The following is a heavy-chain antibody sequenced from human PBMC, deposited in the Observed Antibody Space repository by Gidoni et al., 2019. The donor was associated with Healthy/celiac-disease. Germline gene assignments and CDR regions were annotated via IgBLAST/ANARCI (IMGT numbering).Heavy chain of an antibody. CDR2: INAGNGNT. V-gene: IGHV1-3*01. CDR1: GYTFTSYA. J-gene: IGHJ4*02. D-gene: IGHD2-15*01. CDR3: ARSNKKAYCSGGSCYPVPYFDY. Sequence: QVQLVQSGAEVKKPGASVQVSCKASGYTFTSYAMHWVSQATGQRLEGMGWINAGNGNTKYSQKFQGRVTITRDTSASTAYMELSSLRSEDTAVYYCARSNKKAYCSGGSCYPVPYFDYWGQGTLVTVSS.